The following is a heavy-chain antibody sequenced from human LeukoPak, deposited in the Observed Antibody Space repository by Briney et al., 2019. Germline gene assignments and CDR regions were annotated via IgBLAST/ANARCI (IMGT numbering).Heavy chain of an antibody. J-gene: IGHJ4*02. V-gene: IGHV3-23*01. Sequence: GGSLRLSCAASGFTFNNYAMGWVRQAPGKGLEWVSAITDSGGDTYYADSVKGRFTISRDNSQNTLYLQMNSLRAEDTAVYYCPKGSAAARPYYFDYWGQGIPVTVSS. CDR3: PKGSAAARPYYFDY. CDR1: GFTFNNYA. CDR2: ITDSGGDT. D-gene: IGHD6-13*01.